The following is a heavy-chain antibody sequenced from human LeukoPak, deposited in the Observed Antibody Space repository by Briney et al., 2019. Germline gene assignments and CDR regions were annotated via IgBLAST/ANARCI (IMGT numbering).Heavy chain of an antibody. V-gene: IGHV5-51*01. CDR2: IYPGDSDT. J-gene: IGHJ4*02. CDR3: ARGIRMVRGVITPNFDY. Sequence: EESLKISCKGSGYSFTNYWIAWVRQMPGKGLEWMGIIYPGDSDTTYSPSFQGQVTISADKSISTAYLQWSSLKASDTAMYYCARGIRMVRGVITPNFDYWGQGTLVTVSS. CDR1: GYSFTNYW. D-gene: IGHD3-10*01.